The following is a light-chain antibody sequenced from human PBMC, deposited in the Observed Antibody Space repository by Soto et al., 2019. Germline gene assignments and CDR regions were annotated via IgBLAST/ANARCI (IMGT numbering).Light chain of an antibody. CDR1: SSDVGGYNY. J-gene: IGLJ1*01. V-gene: IGLV2-14*01. CDR2: DVS. CDR3: SSYTISNTLV. Sequence: QSVLTQPASVSGSPGQSITISFTGTSSDVGGYNYVSWYQQYPGKAPKLMIYDVSNRPSGVSNRFSGSKSGNTASLTISGLQAEDEADYYCSSYTISNTLVFGSGTKLTVL.